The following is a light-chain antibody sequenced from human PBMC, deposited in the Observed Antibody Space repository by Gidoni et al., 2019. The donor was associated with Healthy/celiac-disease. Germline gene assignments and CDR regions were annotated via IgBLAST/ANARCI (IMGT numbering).Light chain of an antibody. Sequence: DIQMTQSPSSLSASVGDRVTNTCRASQSISSYLNWYQQKPGKAPKLLIYAASSLQSGVPSRFSGSGARTDYTRTISSLQPEKFATYYWQQSYSTPRTFGQGTKVEIK. CDR2: AAS. CDR1: QSISSY. CDR3: QQSYSTPRT. J-gene: IGKJ1*01. V-gene: IGKV1-39*01.